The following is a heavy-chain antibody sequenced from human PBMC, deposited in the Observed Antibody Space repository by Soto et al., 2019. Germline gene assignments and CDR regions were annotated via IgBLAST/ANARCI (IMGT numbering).Heavy chain of an antibody. CDR1: GASISSYY. CDR2: IYTSGST. Sequence: SESLSLTPTVSGASISSYYWCCILQPAGKGLEWIGRIYTSGSTNYNPSLKSRVTMSVDTSKNQFSLKLSSVTAADTAVYYCARDGGVFAVTTSLNWFDPWGQGTLVTVSS. V-gene: IGHV4-4*07. D-gene: IGHD4-4*01. CDR3: ARDGGVFAVTTSLNWFDP. J-gene: IGHJ5*02.